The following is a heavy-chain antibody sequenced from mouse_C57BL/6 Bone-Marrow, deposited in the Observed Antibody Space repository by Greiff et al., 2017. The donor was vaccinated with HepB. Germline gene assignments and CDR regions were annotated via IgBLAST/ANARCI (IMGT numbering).Heavy chain of an antibody. V-gene: IGHV14-4*01. Sequence: VQPQQSGAELVRPGASVKLSCTASGFNIKDDYMHWVKQRPEQGLEWIGWIDPENGDTEYASKFQGKATITADTSSNTAYLQLSSLTSEDTAVYYCTTDDAWFAYWGQGTLVTVSA. J-gene: IGHJ3*01. CDR1: GFNIKDDY. CDR3: TTDDAWFAY. CDR2: IDPENGDT. D-gene: IGHD2-12*01.